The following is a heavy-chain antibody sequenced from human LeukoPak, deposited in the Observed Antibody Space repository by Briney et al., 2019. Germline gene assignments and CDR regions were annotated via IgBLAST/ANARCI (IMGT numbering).Heavy chain of an antibody. CDR3: ATEGVAVRFHY. V-gene: IGHV3-23*01. Sequence: GGSLRLSCAASGFTFSSYAMSWVRQAPGKGLEWVSVISGSGGSTYYADSVKGRFTISRDNSKNTLYLQMNSLRAEDTAVYYCATEGVAVRFHYWAQGTLVTVSS. D-gene: IGHD6-19*01. CDR2: ISGSGGST. CDR1: GFTFSSYA. J-gene: IGHJ4*02.